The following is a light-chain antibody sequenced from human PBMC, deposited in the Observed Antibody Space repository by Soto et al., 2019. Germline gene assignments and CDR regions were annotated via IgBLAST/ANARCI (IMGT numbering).Light chain of an antibody. V-gene: IGKV3-20*01. CDR2: AAF. CDR1: QNVTSTY. Sequence: VLTQSPGTLSFSPGESASLSFSSSQNVTSTYLAWYQQRPGQPPRLLIYAAFSRATGVPDRFSASGSGTEFTLTITRLEPEDFAVYYCHYHDSSPEFAFGPGTKVDIK. CDR3: HYHDSSPEFA. J-gene: IGKJ3*01.